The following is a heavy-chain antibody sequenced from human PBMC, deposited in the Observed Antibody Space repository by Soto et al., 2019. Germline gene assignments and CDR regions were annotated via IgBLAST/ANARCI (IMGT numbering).Heavy chain of an antibody. V-gene: IGHV4-61*01. CDR2: IYYSGST. J-gene: IGHJ6*02. CDR3: ARDRTIFGVVIPNGYYYGMDV. D-gene: IGHD3-3*01. CDR1: GGSVSSGSYY. Sequence: KTSETLSLTCTVSGGSVSSGSYYWSWIRQPPGKGLEWIGYIYYSGSTNYNPSLKSRVTISVDTSKNQFSLKLSSVTAADTAVYYCARDRTIFGVVIPNGYYYGMDVWGQGTTVTVSS.